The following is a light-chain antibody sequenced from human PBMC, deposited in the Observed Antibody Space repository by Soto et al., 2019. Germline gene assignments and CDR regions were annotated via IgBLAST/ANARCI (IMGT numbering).Light chain of an antibody. V-gene: IGKV3-15*01. J-gene: IGKJ5*01. CDR1: QSVSSN. CDR3: QQYNNWPPIT. CDR2: GAS. Sequence: EIVMTQSPATLSVSPGEGVTLSCRASQSVSSNLAWYQQRPGQAPRLLLYGASTRATGVPARFSGSGSGTELTLTISSLQSEDFAVYYCQQYNNWPPITFGQGTRLEIK.